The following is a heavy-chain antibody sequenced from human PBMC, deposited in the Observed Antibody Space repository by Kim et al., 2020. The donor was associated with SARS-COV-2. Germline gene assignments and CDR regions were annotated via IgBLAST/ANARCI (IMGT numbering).Heavy chain of an antibody. CDR1: GFTFRNYA. J-gene: IGHJ4*02. Sequence: GGSLRLSCAASGFTFRNYAMNWVRQAPGKGLEWVSSITSSGGNTYYADSVKGRFTISRDNSKNTLYLQMNSLRAEDTALYYCAKGHSTVVTPADYWGQGTLVTVSS. CDR2: ITSSGGNT. CDR3: AKGHSTVVTPADY. V-gene: IGHV3-23*01. D-gene: IGHD4-17*01.